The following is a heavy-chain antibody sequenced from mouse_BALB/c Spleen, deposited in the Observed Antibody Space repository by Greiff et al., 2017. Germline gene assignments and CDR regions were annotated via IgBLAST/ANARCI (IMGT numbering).Heavy chain of an antibody. CDR1: GYAFSSYW. D-gene: IGHD3-3*01. V-gene: IGHV1-80*01. J-gene: IGHJ2*01. Sequence: QVQLKQSGAELVRPGSSVKISCKASGYAFSSYWMNWVKQRPGQGLEWIGQIYPGDGDTNYNGKFKGKATLTADKSSSTAYMQLSSLTSEDSAVYFCARLGDDYFDYWGQGTTLTVSS. CDR3: ARLGDDYFDY. CDR2: IYPGDGDT.